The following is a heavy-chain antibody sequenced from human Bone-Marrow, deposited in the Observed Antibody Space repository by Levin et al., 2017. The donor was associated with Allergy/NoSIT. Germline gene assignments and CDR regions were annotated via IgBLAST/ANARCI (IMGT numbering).Heavy chain of an antibody. V-gene: IGHV3-30-3*01. J-gene: IGHJ2*01. D-gene: IGHD2/OR15-2a*01. CDR1: GFTFSSYA. Sequence: GGSLRLSCAASGFTFSSYAMHWVRQAPGKGLEWVAVISYDGSNKYYADSVKGRFTISRDNSKNTLYLQMNSLRAEDTAVYYCARKRSPGRLSGGYFDLWGRGTLVTVSS. CDR3: ARKRSPGRLSGGYFDL. CDR2: ISYDGSNK.